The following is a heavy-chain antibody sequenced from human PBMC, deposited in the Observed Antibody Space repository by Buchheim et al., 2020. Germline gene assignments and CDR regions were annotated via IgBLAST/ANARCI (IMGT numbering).Heavy chain of an antibody. CDR2: IGTAGDT. CDR3: ERVAAYYDILTGYYEYYFDY. CDR1: GFTFSSYD. Sequence: EVQLVESGGGLVQPGGSLRLSCAASGFTFSSYDMHWVRQATGKGLEWVSAIGTAGDTYYPGSVKGRFTISRENAKNSLYLLMNSLRAEDTAVYYCERVAAYYDILTGYYEYYFDYWGQGTL. V-gene: IGHV3-13*01. J-gene: IGHJ4*02. D-gene: IGHD3-9*01.